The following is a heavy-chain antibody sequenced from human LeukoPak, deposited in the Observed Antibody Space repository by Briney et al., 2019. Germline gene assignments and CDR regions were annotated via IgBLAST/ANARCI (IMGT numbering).Heavy chain of an antibody. CDR2: ISDSGGTT. CDR1: GFTFSSYD. Sequence: PGGSLGLSCAASGFTFSSYDMSWVRQVPGQGLEWVSGISDSGGTTYYADSVKGRFTISRDNSKNTLYLQMNSLRAEDTAVYYCAKGPPIPTHWYFDLWGRGTLVTVSS. V-gene: IGHV3-23*01. J-gene: IGHJ2*01. CDR3: AKGPPIPTHWYFDL.